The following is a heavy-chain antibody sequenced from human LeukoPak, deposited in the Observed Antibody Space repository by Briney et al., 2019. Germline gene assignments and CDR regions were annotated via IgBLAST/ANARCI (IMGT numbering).Heavy chain of an antibody. CDR1: GGPIRISSYY. Sequence: KPLGTPSLTCRVSGGPIRISSYYLGWVPQSPGEGLEWIGSIYFSGSTYYNPSLKSRVIISIDTSRNHFSLKLSSVTAADTAVYYCARRYNYGATEYWGQGTLVTVSS. D-gene: IGHD5-18*01. V-gene: IGHV4-39*02. CDR3: ARRYNYGATEY. J-gene: IGHJ4*02. CDR2: IYFSGST.